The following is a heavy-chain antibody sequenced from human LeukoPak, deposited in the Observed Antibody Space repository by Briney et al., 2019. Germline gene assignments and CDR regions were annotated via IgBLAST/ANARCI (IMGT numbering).Heavy chain of an antibody. CDR3: ARIRGYYSRYYYYGMDV. J-gene: IGHJ6*02. V-gene: IGHV4-34*01. D-gene: IGHD3-3*01. CDR1: GGSFSGYY. CDR2: INHSGST. Sequence: PSETLSLTCAVYGGSFSGYYWSWLRQPPGKGLEWLGEINHSGSTNYNPSLKSRFTISVDTSKNQFSLKLSSVTAADTAVYYCARIRGYYSRYYYYGMDVWGQGTTVTVSS.